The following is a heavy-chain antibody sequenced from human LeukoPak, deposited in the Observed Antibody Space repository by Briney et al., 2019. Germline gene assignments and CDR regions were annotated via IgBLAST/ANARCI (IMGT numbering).Heavy chain of an antibody. J-gene: IGHJ5*02. CDR3: ARSYYDFWSRNWFDP. V-gene: IGHV4-34*01. D-gene: IGHD3-3*01. CDR2: INHSGST. Sequence: PSETLSLTXAVYGGSFSGYYWSWIRQPPGKGLEWIGEINHSGSTNYNPSLKSRVTISVDTSKNQFSLKLSSVTAADTAVYYCARSYYDFWSRNWFDPWGQGTLVTVSS. CDR1: GGSFSGYY.